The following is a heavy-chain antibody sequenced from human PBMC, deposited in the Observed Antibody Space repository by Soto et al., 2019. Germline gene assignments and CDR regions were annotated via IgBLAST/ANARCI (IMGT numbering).Heavy chain of an antibody. J-gene: IGHJ6*02. CDR2: IWHDGSKK. D-gene: IGHD1-26*01. CDR1: GFSFSSYG. CDR3: ARGSIVAAEYGMDV. Sequence: GGSLRLSCAASGFSFSSYGMHWVRQAPGKGLEWVAVIWHDGSKKYYADSVKGRLIISRDNSKNTLYVQINSLRAEDTAVYFCARGSIVAAEYGMDVWGQGTTVTVSS. V-gene: IGHV3-33*01.